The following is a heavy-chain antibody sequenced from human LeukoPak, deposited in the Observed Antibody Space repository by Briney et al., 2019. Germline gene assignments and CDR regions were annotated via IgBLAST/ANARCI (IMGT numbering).Heavy chain of an antibody. CDR2: INHSGST. CDR1: GGSFSGYY. CDR3: ASNSYGFCFDY. J-gene: IGHJ4*02. D-gene: IGHD5-18*01. Sequence: SETLSLTCAVSGGSFSGYYWSWIRQPPGKGLEWIGEINHSGSTNYNPSLKSRVTISVDTSKNQFSLKLSSVTAADTAVYYCASNSYGFCFDYWGQGTLVTVSS. V-gene: IGHV4-34*01.